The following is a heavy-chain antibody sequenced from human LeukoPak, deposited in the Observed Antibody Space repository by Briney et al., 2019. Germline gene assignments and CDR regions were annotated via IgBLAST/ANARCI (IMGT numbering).Heavy chain of an antibody. Sequence: GRSLRLSCAASGFTFSSYAMHWVRQAPGKGQEWVAVISYDGSNKYYADSVKGRFTISRDNSKNTLYLQMNSLRAEDTAVYYCAREYCSSTSCHDAFDIWGQGTMVTVSS. V-gene: IGHV3-30-3*01. J-gene: IGHJ3*02. CDR1: GFTFSSYA. CDR3: AREYCSSTSCHDAFDI. D-gene: IGHD2-2*01. CDR2: ISYDGSNK.